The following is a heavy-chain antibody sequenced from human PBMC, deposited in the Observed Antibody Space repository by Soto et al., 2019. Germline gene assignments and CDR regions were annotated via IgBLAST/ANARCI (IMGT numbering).Heavy chain of an antibody. CDR2: IPYDGSNK. Sequence: QVQLVESGGGVVQPGRSLRLSCAASGFTFSSYGMHWVRQAPGKGLEWVAVIPYDGSNKYYADSVKGRFTISRDNSKNTLYLQMNSLRAEDTAVYYCAKDSEWRGAFDIWGQGTMVTVSS. D-gene: IGHD3-3*01. J-gene: IGHJ3*02. V-gene: IGHV3-30*18. CDR1: GFTFSSYG. CDR3: AKDSEWRGAFDI.